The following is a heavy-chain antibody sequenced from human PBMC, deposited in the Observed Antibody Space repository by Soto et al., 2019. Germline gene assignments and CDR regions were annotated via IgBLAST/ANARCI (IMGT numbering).Heavy chain of an antibody. CDR1: GFTLRSYL. CDR3: ARNSDTAMASFDY. D-gene: IGHD5-18*01. V-gene: IGHV3-7*01. J-gene: IGHJ4*02. CDR2: IKQDGSEK. Sequence: GGPLRLSCAASGFTLRSYLMSWVRQAPWKGLEGVANIKQDGSEKYYVDSVKGRFTISRDNAKNSLYLQVNSMRAEGTAVYYCARNSDTAMASFDYWGQGTLVTVSS.